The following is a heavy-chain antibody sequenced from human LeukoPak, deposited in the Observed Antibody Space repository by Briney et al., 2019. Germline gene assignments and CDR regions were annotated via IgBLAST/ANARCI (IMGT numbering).Heavy chain of an antibody. CDR3: AKDLSHRIDVPIAVAGTTTFDY. CDR2: ISGSGGST. D-gene: IGHD6-19*01. CDR1: GFTFSSYA. Sequence: GRSLRLSCAASGFTFSSYAMSWVRQAPGKGLEWVSVISGSGGSTYYADSVKGRFTISRDNSKNTLYLQMNSLRAEDTAVYYCAKDLSHRIDVPIAVAGTTTFDYWGQGTLVTVSS. J-gene: IGHJ4*02. V-gene: IGHV3-23*01.